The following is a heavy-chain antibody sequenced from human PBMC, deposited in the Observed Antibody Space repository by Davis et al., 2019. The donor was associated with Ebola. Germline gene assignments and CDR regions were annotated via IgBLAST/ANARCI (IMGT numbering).Heavy chain of an antibody. D-gene: IGHD2-2*01. CDR2: ISSSSSYI. J-gene: IGHJ6*03. Sequence: PGGSLRLSCAASGFTFSSYSMNWVRQAPGKGLEWVSSISSSSSYIYYADSVKGRFTISRDNAKNSLYLQMNSLRADDTAVYYCARRGGGYQQLWDYYYMDVWGKGTTVTVSS. CDR3: ARRGGGYQQLWDYYYMDV. V-gene: IGHV3-21*01. CDR1: GFTFSSYS.